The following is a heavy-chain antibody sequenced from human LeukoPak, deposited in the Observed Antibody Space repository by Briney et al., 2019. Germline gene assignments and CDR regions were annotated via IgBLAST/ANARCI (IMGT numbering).Heavy chain of an antibody. V-gene: IGHV3-23*01. Sequence: GGSLRLSCAASGFTFSNNALSWVRQAPGKGLEWVSVISGSGGSTYYADSVRGRFTISRDNSKNTLYLQMDSLRAGDTAVYYCARGRLRVIDAFDIWGQGTMVTVSS. CDR2: ISGSGGST. J-gene: IGHJ3*02. CDR3: ARGRLRVIDAFDI. CDR1: GFTFSNNA. D-gene: IGHD2-21*01.